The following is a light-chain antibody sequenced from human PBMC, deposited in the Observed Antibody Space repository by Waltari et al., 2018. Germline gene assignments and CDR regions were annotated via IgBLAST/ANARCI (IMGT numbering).Light chain of an antibody. CDR2: KDS. V-gene: IGLV3-25*03. CDR3: QSADSSSMYWV. Sequence: SYELTQPPSVSVSPGQTDRITCSGDALPKQYAYWYQQKPGQAPVLLIYKDSQRPSGIPERFSASSSATTVTLTISGVQAEDEADYYCQSADSSSMYWVFGGGTKLTVL. J-gene: IGLJ3*02. CDR1: ALPKQY.